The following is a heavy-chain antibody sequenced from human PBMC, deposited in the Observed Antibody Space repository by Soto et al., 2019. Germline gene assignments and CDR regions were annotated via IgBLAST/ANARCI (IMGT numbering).Heavy chain of an antibody. J-gene: IGHJ3*02. D-gene: IGHD3-10*01. CDR2: IYYTGST. CDR1: GGSIRNSSYY. V-gene: IGHV4-39*02. CDR3: ARRGGKVTDAFDI. Sequence: SETLSLTCTVSGGSIRNSSYYWGWIRQPPGKGLEWIGTIYYTGSTHYNPSLKSRITISGDTSKNPFSLSLSSVTAADTAVYYCARRGGKVTDAFDIWGQGTMVTVSS.